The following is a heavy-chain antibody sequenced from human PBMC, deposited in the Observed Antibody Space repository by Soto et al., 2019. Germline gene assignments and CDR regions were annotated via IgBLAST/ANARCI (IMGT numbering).Heavy chain of an antibody. CDR3: ARNTGTYLGYYYGMDV. D-gene: IGHD1-7*01. J-gene: IGHJ6*02. V-gene: IGHV4-59*01. Sequence: TLSLTCTVSGGSISSYYWSWIRQPPGKGLEWIGYIYYSGSTNYNPSLKSRVTISVDTSKNQFSLKLSSMTAADTAVYYCARNTGTYLGYYYGMDVWGQGTTVTVSS. CDR2: IYYSGST. CDR1: GGSISSYY.